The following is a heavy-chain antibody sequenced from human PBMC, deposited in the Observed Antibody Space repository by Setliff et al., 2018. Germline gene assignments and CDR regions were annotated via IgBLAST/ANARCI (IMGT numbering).Heavy chain of an antibody. D-gene: IGHD1-1*01. J-gene: IGHJ4*02. V-gene: IGHV1-2*02. CDR2: INPNSGGT. CDR1: GYTFTGYF. Sequence: ASVKVSCKASGYTFTGYFIHWVRQAPGQGLEWMGWINPNSGGTSYAQKFQGRVTMTRDTSISTAYMELSRLRSDDTAIYYCARDTYNPNWYGDRSFEYWGQGTLVTVSS. CDR3: ARDTYNPNWYGDRSFEY.